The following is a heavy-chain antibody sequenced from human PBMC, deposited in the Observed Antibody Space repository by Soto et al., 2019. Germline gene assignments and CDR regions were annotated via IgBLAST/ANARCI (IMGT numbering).Heavy chain of an antibody. D-gene: IGHD1-26*01. V-gene: IGHV1-2*04. J-gene: IGHJ4*02. CDR2: INPNSGGT. Sequence: ASVKVACKASGYTFPGYYMHWVRKAPGQGLEWMGWINPNSGGTNYAQKFQGWVTMTRDTSISTAYMELSRLRSDDTAVYYCARDLVGATKVFDYWGQGTLVTVSS. CDR1: GYTFPGYY. CDR3: ARDLVGATKVFDY.